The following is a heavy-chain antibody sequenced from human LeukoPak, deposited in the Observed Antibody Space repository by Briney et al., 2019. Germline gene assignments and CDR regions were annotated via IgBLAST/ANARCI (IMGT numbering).Heavy chain of an antibody. Sequence: AGGSLRLSCAASGFTFSVYGMHWVRQGPGKGLEWVALISHDGGNKNYTDSVKGRFTISRDNSKNTVYLQMNSLRPEDTAVYYCAKDRFGVGSTYFDYWGQGTPVTVSS. D-gene: IGHD3-3*01. CDR3: AKDRFGVGSTYFDY. CDR2: ISHDGGNK. J-gene: IGHJ4*02. V-gene: IGHV3-30*18. CDR1: GFTFSVYG.